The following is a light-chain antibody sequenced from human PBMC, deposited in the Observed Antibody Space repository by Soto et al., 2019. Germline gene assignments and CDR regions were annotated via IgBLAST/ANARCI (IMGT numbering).Light chain of an antibody. CDR3: QQYGNLRYS. V-gene: IGKV3-20*01. J-gene: IGKJ2*03. CDR1: QSVSSNY. Sequence: ETVLTQSPGTLSLSPGDRATLSCRASQSVSSNYLAWYQQIPGQAPRLLIYGTSKRATGTPDRFSGSGSGTDFTLTISRLEPEDFAVYYCQQYGNLRYSGGQGTKLEIK. CDR2: GTS.